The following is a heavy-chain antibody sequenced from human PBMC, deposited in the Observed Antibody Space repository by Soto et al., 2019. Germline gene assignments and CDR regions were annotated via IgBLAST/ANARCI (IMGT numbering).Heavy chain of an antibody. J-gene: IGHJ5*02. CDR3: ARDTGDYYASGSYYRP. V-gene: IGHV1-2*02. CDR2: ISPNNGGT. D-gene: IGHD3-10*01. CDR1: GYTFTGFY. Sequence: VASVKVSCKASGYTFTGFYVHWVRQAPGQGLEWMGWISPNNGGTHYAQRFQGRVTMTRDTSISTAYMELSRLTSGDTAVYYCARDTGDYYASGSYYRPWGQGTLVTVSS.